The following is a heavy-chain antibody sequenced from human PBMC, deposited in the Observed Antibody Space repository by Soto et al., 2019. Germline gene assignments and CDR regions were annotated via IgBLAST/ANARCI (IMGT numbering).Heavy chain of an antibody. J-gene: IGHJ3*02. Sequence: GGSLRLSCAASGFTFDDYAMHWVRQAPGKGLEWVSGISWNSGSIGYADSVKGRFTISRDNAKNSLYLQMNSLRAEDTALYYCAKDKHYYGSGSYDAFDIWGQGTMVTVSS. CDR3: AKDKHYYGSGSYDAFDI. CDR1: GFTFDDYA. D-gene: IGHD3-10*01. V-gene: IGHV3-9*01. CDR2: ISWNSGSI.